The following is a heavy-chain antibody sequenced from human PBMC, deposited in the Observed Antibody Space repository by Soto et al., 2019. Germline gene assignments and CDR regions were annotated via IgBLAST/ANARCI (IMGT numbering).Heavy chain of an antibody. V-gene: IGHV4-39*01. CDR1: GGSISSSSYY. CDR3: ARLGTFPYYFDY. D-gene: IGHD3-16*01. CDR2: IYYSGST. J-gene: IGHJ4*02. Sequence: PSETLSLTCTVSGGSISSSSYYWGWIRQPPGKGLEWIGSIYYSGSTYYNPSLKSRVTISVDTSKNQFSLKLSSVTAADTAVYYCARLGTFPYYFDYWGQGTLVTVSS.